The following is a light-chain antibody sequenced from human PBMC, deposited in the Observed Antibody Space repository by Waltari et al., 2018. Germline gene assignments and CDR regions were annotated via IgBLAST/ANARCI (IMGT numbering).Light chain of an antibody. Sequence: SSELRQPSSVSVSPGQTARITCSGDVLSKKYGRWLQHKPGQAPVLVIYKDTERPPGIPGRFSGSNSGTTVTLTISGVLPEDEADYYCYSAADNNWVFGGGTTLTVL. V-gene: IGLV3-27*01. CDR2: KDT. CDR1: VLSKKY. CDR3: YSAADNNWV. J-gene: IGLJ3*02.